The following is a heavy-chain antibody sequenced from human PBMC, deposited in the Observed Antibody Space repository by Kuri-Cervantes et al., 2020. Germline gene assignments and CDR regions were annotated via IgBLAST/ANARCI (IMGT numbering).Heavy chain of an antibody. CDR2: IGSSSSYI. D-gene: IGHD3-10*01. CDR1: GFTFGDYA. J-gene: IGHJ6*03. Sequence: GGSLRLSCTASGFTFGDYAMSWVRQAPGKGLEWVSSIGSSSSYIYYADSVKGRFTISRDNAKNSLYLQMNSLRAEDTAVYYCARDLDRELFDYMDVWGKGTTVTVSS. V-gene: IGHV3-21*01. CDR3: ARDLDRELFDYMDV.